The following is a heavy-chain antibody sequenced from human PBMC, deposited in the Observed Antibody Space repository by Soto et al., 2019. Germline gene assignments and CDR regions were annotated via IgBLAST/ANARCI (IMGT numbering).Heavy chain of an antibody. Sequence: EVQLVESGGGLVKPGGSLRLSCVASGFIFSNYNMNWVRLAPGKGLEWVSSISSASTYTYYADSFKGRFTISRDNAENSLFLQMNSLRAEDTAVYYCALPRGGYCTGGTCHVEFWGQGSLVTVSS. V-gene: IGHV3-21*01. J-gene: IGHJ4*02. CDR1: GFIFSNYN. CDR2: ISSASTYT. CDR3: ALPRGGYCTGGTCHVEF. D-gene: IGHD2-8*02.